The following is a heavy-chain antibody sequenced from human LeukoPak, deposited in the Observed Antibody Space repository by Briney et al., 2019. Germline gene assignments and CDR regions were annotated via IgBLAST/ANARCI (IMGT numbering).Heavy chain of an antibody. J-gene: IGHJ4*02. D-gene: IGHD6-13*01. CDR3: AKLMVAYSSSRFDY. CDR2: ISGSGGST. CDR1: GFTFSNYA. Sequence: GGSLRLSCVASGFTFSNYAMSWVRQAPGEGLEWVSGISGSGGSTFYVDSVKGRFTISRDNSKNTLYLQMSGLRAEDTAAYYCAKLMVAYSSSRFDYWGQGTLVTVSS. V-gene: IGHV3-23*01.